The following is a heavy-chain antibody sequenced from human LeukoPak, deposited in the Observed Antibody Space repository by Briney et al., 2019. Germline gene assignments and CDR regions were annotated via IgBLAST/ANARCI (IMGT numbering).Heavy chain of an antibody. V-gene: IGHV4-38-2*01. CDR3: ATIAVAVHFDY. CDR1: GYSISSGYY. CDR2: IYRSGST. J-gene: IGHJ4*02. D-gene: IGHD6-19*01. Sequence: PSETLSLTCAVSGYSISSGYYWGWIRQPPGKGLEWIGSIYRSGSTYYNPSLKSRVTISVDTSKNQFSLKLSSVTATDTAVYYCATIAVAVHFDYWGQGTLVTVSS.